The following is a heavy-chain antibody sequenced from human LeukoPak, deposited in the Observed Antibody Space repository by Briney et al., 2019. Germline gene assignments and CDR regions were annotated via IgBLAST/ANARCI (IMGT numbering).Heavy chain of an antibody. Sequence: SETLSLTCAVYGGSFSGYYWSWIRQPPGKGLERIGEINHSGSTNYNPSLKSRVTISVDTSKNQFSLKLSSVTAADTAVYYCARGTTVVTPDFDYWGQGTLVTVSS. CDR2: INHSGST. CDR3: ARGTTVVTPDFDY. V-gene: IGHV4-34*01. J-gene: IGHJ4*02. CDR1: GGSFSGYY. D-gene: IGHD4-23*01.